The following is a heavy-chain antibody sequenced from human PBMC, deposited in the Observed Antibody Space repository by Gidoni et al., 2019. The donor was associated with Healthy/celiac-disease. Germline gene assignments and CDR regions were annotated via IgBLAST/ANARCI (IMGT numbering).Heavy chain of an antibody. CDR2: IYDSGST. J-gene: IGHJ4*02. CDR3: ARSRIAADDELAYYFDY. Sequence: QVQLQDSGPGLVKPSEPLSLTCTVSGAPISSYYWSWIRQPPGKGMEWIGYIYDSGSTNYSPSLKSRVTISVDTSKNQFSLKLSYVTAADTAVYYCARSRIAADDELAYYFDYWGQGTLVTVSS. D-gene: IGHD6-13*01. V-gene: IGHV4-59*08. CDR1: GAPISSYY.